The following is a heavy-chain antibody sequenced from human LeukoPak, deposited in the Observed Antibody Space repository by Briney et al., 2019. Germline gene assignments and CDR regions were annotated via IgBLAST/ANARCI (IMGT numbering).Heavy chain of an antibody. D-gene: IGHD6-13*01. J-gene: IGHJ4*02. Sequence: GGSLRLSCAASGFTFDDYGMSWVRQAPGEGLEWVSGINWNGGSTGYADSVKGRFTISRDNTKNSLYLQMNSLRAEDTALYYCARDDSSSWWGYFDYWGQGTLVTVSS. CDR2: INWNGGST. CDR3: ARDDSSSWWGYFDY. V-gene: IGHV3-20*04. CDR1: GFTFDDYG.